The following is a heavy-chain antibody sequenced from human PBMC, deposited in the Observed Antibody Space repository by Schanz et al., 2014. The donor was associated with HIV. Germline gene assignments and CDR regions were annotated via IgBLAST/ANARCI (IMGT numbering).Heavy chain of an antibody. V-gene: IGHV4-34*01. Sequence: QVQLQQWGAGLLKPSETLSLTCAVYGGSFRGYYWTWIRQFPGMGLEWIGKVRHTGGTNYNPSLKSRVTMSVDTSKNQFSLKLSSVTAADTAVYYCARGYYDSSGYIHAFDIWGQGTMVTVSS. CDR1: GGSFRGYY. D-gene: IGHD3-22*01. J-gene: IGHJ3*02. CDR3: ARGYYDSSGYIHAFDI. CDR2: VRHTGGT.